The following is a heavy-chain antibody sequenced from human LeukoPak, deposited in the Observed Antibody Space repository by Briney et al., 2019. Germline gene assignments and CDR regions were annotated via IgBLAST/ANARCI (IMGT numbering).Heavy chain of an antibody. Sequence: PSETLSLTCTVSGGSISNYYWSWIRQPPGKGLEWIGYIYYSGSTNYNPSLKSRVTISVDTSKNQFSLKLSSVTAADTAVYYCASAPYSTSAVYWGQGTLVTVSS. CDR1: GGSISNYY. CDR2: IYYSGST. CDR3: ASAPYSTSAVY. D-gene: IGHD6-6*01. V-gene: IGHV4-59*08. J-gene: IGHJ4*02.